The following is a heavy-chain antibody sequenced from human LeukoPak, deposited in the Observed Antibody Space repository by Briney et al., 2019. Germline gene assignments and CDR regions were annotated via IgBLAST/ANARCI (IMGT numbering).Heavy chain of an antibody. CDR3: ATEMAAMVY. D-gene: IGHD5-24*01. Sequence: LAGGSLRLSCAASGFTFSSYWMHWVRQAPGKGLVWVSHINSDGSSTSYADSVKGRFTISRDNAKNTLYLQMNSLRAEDTAVYYCATEMAAMVYWGQGTLVTVSS. CDR2: INSDGSST. CDR1: GFTFSSYW. J-gene: IGHJ4*02. V-gene: IGHV3-74*01.